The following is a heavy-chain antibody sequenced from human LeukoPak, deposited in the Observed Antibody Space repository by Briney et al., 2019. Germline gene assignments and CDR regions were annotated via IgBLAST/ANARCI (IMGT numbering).Heavy chain of an antibody. Sequence: ASVKVSCKASGYTFTSYGISWVRQAPGQGLEWMGWINPNSGGTNYAQKFQGRVTMTRDTSISTAYMELSRLGSDDTAVYYCARDQVGSSSWSRYYYYYGMDVWGQGTTVTVSS. CDR1: GYTFTSYG. D-gene: IGHD6-13*01. J-gene: IGHJ6*02. CDR3: ARDQVGSSSWSRYYYYYGMDV. CDR2: INPNSGGT. V-gene: IGHV1-2*02.